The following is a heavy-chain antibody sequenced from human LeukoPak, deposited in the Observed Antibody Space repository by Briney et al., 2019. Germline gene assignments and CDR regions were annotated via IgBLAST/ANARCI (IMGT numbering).Heavy chain of an antibody. CDR2: IIPIFGTA. Sequence: SVKVSCKASGGTFSSYAISWVRQAPGQGLEWMGGIIPIFGTANYAQKFQGRVTITADESTSTAYMELSSLRSEDTAVYYCATIIVGNYYYYGMDVWGQGTTVTVSS. J-gene: IGHJ6*02. CDR1: GGTFSSYA. V-gene: IGHV1-69*13. CDR3: ATIIVGNYYYYGMDV. D-gene: IGHD1-26*01.